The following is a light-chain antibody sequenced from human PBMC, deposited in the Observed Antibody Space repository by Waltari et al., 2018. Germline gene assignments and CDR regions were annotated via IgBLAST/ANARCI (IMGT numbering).Light chain of an antibody. CDR2: DVN. CDR3: SSYAASTTF. CDR1: SSAIGSSIL. V-gene: IGLV2-23*02. J-gene: IGLJ2*01. Sequence: QSALTQPASVSGSPGQSITLSCTGPSSAIGSSILVSWYQQHPGKAPRLMIYDVNRRSSGVSDRFSGSKSGNTASLTISGLQAEDEADYYCSSYAASTTFFGGGTKVTVL.